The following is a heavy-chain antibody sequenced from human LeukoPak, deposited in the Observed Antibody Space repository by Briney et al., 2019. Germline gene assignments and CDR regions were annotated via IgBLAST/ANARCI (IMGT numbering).Heavy chain of an antibody. CDR3: AKDRGSGSYSHYYFDY. CDR1: GFTFDDYA. CDR2: ISWNSGSI. Sequence: GRSLRLSCAASGFTFDDYAMHWVRQAPGKGLEWVSGISWNSGSIGYADSVKGRFTISRDNAKNSLYLQMNSLRAEDTALYYCAKDRGSGSYSHYYFDYWGQGTLVTVSS. V-gene: IGHV3-9*01. D-gene: IGHD1-26*01. J-gene: IGHJ4*02.